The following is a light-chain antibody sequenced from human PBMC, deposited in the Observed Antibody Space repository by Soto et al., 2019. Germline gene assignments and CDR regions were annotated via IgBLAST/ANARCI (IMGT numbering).Light chain of an antibody. V-gene: IGLV1-44*01. CDR1: SSNIGGNA. CDR2: SNN. Sequence: QSVLTQPPSASGTPGQRVTISCSGSSSNIGGNAVHWYQHLPGTALKLLIYSNNERPSGVPDRFSGSKSGTSASLAINGLQSEDEAEYYCATWDDNLNGVVFGGGTQLTVL. J-gene: IGLJ2*01. CDR3: ATWDDNLNGVV.